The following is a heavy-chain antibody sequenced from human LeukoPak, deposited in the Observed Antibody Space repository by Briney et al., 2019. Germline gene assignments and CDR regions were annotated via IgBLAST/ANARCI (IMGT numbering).Heavy chain of an antibody. Sequence: GGSLRLSCAAPGFMFHDYAIHWVRQAPGKGLEWVSLISGDGATTYYADSVKGRFNISRDNSKSSLYLQMNSLRSEDSALYYCAKDNQRGGFQHWGQGTLVTVSS. CDR1: GFMFHDYA. J-gene: IGHJ1*01. CDR3: AKDNQRGGFQH. V-gene: IGHV3-43*02. D-gene: IGHD3-16*01. CDR2: ISGDGATT.